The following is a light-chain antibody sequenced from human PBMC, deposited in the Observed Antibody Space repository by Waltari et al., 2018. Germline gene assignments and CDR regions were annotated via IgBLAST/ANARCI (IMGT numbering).Light chain of an antibody. Sequence: DTMMTQSPATLSLSPGERATLSCRASQSVSNNLAWYQQKPGQAPMLLSYGSSTRATGLPGRFSGSGSGTEFTLTISSLQSEDFAVYYCQQYNNWPWTFGQGTTVEIK. CDR2: GSS. CDR1: QSVSNN. J-gene: IGKJ1*01. CDR3: QQYNNWPWT. V-gene: IGKV3-15*01.